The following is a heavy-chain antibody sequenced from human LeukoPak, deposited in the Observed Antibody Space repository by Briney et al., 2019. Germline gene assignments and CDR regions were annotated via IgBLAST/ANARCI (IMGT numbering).Heavy chain of an antibody. CDR3: ARDPDYGDLKQTFDY. V-gene: IGHV1-69*05. J-gene: IGHJ4*02. Sequence: SVKVSRTASGGTFSIYAISWVRQAPGQGLEWMGGIIPIFGTANYAQKFQGRVTITTDESTSTAYMELSSLRSEDTAVYYCARDPDYGDLKQTFDYWGQGTLVTVSS. CDR1: GGTFSIYA. D-gene: IGHD4-17*01. CDR2: IIPIFGTA.